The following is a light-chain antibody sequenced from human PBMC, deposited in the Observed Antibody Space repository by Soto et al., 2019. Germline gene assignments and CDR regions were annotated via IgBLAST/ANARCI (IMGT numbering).Light chain of an antibody. CDR1: QDITNY. Sequence: DIQMTQSPSSLSASVGDRVTITCQASQDITNYLNWYQQKPGKAPKLLIYDASSLEIGVPPRFSGSGSGTYFSLTISGLHPEDIATYYCQQSGNLPLTFGQGTKVDIK. CDR2: DAS. V-gene: IGKV1-33*01. CDR3: QQSGNLPLT. J-gene: IGKJ1*01.